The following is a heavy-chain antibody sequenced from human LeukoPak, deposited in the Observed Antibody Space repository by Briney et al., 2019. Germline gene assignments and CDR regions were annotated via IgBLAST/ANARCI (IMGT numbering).Heavy chain of an antibody. CDR3: ARGRVVPVAYNYGLEV. CDR2: IHTSGST. Sequence: SETLSLTCTVSGGSISSYYWGWIRQPAGKGLEWIARIHTSGSTDYNPSLKSRVTTSLDTSKNQFSLTLTSVTAADTAVYYCARGRVVPVAYNYGLEVWGQGTSVTVS. D-gene: IGHD2-2*01. V-gene: IGHV4-4*07. J-gene: IGHJ6*02. CDR1: GGSISSYY.